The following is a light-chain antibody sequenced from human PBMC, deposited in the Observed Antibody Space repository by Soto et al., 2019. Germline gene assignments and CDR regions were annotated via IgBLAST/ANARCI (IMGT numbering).Light chain of an antibody. CDR2: GAS. CDR1: QSVSSNY. V-gene: IGKV3-20*01. J-gene: IGKJ1*01. CDR3: QQYNNWPQT. Sequence: EIVLTQSPGTLSLSPGERATLSCRASQSVSSNYLAWYQQKPGQAPRLLIYGASSRATGIPDRFTGSGSGTDFTLTISRLEPEDSAVYYCQQYNNWPQTFGQGTKVDIK.